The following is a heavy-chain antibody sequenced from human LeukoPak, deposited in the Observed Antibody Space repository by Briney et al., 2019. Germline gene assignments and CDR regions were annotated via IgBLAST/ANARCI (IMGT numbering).Heavy chain of an antibody. CDR2: INHSGST. J-gene: IGHJ5*02. CDR3: ARVPGAYYDVSIGFGSGWFDP. D-gene: IGHD3-3*01. CDR1: GGSFSGYY. V-gene: IGHV4-34*01. Sequence: SETLSLTCAVYGGSFSGYYWSWIRQPPGKGLEWIGEINHSGSTNYNPSLKSRVTISVDTSKNQFSLKLSSVTAADTAVYYCARVPGAYYDVSIGFGSGWFDPWGPGILVTV.